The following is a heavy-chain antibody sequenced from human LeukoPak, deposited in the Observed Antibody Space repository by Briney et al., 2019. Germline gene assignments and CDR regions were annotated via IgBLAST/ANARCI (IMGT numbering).Heavy chain of an antibody. CDR1: GFTFSRFW. J-gene: IGHJ4*02. CDR2: IKQDGSEK. CDR3: ARDGTYTDYDPDFDI. D-gene: IGHD5-12*01. Sequence: GGSLRLSCAASGFTFSRFWMSWVRQAPGKGLEWVANIKQDGSEKYYVDSVKGRFTISRDNAENSLYLQMNSLRAEDTAVFYCARDGTYTDYDPDFDIWGQGTLVTVSS. V-gene: IGHV3-7*04.